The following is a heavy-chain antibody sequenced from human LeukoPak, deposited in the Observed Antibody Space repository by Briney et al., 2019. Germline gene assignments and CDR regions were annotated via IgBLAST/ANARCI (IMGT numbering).Heavy chain of an antibody. CDR3: ARDPWSYGGTHIRNAFDI. D-gene: IGHD4-23*01. Sequence: PSETLSLTCTASGCSISSYYWSWIRQPPGKGLEWIGYIYYSGSTNYNPSLKSRVSISVDTSKNQFSLKLSSVTAADTAVYYCARDPWSYGGTHIRNAFDIWGQGTMVTVSS. J-gene: IGHJ3*02. V-gene: IGHV4-59*01. CDR2: IYYSGST. CDR1: GCSISSYY.